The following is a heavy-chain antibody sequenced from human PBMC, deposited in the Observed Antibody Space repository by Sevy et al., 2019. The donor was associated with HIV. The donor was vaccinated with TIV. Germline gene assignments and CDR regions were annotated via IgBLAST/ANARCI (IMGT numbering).Heavy chain of an antibody. CDR3: ARIGAEYSSSWYAIYYYYYYMDV. D-gene: IGHD6-13*01. Sequence: GESLKISCKGSGYSFTSYWIGWVRQMPGKGLEWMGIIYPGDSDTRYSPSFQGQVTISADKSISTAYLQWSSLMASDTAMYYCARIGAEYSSSWYAIYYYYYYMDVWGKGTTVTVSS. J-gene: IGHJ6*03. CDR2: IYPGDSDT. V-gene: IGHV5-51*01. CDR1: GYSFTSYW.